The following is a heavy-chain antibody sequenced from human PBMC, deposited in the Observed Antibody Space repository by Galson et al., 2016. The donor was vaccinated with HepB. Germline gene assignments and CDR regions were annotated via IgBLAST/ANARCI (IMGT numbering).Heavy chain of an antibody. V-gene: IGHV3-23*01. CDR3: AKNPKFGDYAYSDY. D-gene: IGHD4-17*01. CDR1: GFTFNNYA. CDR2: ISGNSVAT. Sequence: SLRLSCAASGFTFNNYAMTWVRQAPGKGLEWVSTISGNSVATCYTDSLKGRFTISRDDSRSTLYLHLNSLRAEDTAVYYCAKNPKFGDYAYSDYWGQGTLVTVSS. J-gene: IGHJ4*02.